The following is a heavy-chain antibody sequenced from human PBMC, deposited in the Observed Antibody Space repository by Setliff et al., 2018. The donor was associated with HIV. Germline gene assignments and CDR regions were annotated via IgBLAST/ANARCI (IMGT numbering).Heavy chain of an antibody. D-gene: IGHD3-16*01. CDR2: INLVTGKT. CDR3: ANGGSGGQFDH. V-gene: IGHV1-3*01. J-gene: IGHJ4*02. Sequence: VKVSCKTSGYTFAQSHDLHWVRQVPGQGPEWMGWINLVTGKTAYLQKFQGRVIITREISANTAYMEMSSLRSEDTAVYFCANGGSGGQFDHWGQGTLVTVSS. CDR1: GYTFAQSHD.